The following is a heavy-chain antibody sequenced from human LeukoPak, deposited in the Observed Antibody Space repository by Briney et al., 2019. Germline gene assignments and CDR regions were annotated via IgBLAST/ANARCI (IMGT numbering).Heavy chain of an antibody. D-gene: IGHD6-19*01. CDR1: GGSINSYY. Sequence: PSETLSLTRSVSGGSINSYYWSWIRQPPGKGREWIGYIYYSGSTNYNPSLKSRVTISVDTSKNQFSLKLSSVTAADTAVYYCARGPRGSGWYGDYWGQGTLVTVSS. J-gene: IGHJ4*02. CDR2: IYYSGST. CDR3: ARGPRGSGWYGDY. V-gene: IGHV4-59*01.